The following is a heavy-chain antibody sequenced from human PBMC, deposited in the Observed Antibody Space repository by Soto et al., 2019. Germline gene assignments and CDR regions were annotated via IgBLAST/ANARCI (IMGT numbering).Heavy chain of an antibody. CDR1: GFTFSSYG. J-gene: IGHJ4*02. V-gene: IGHV3-30*18. CDR2: ISYDGSNK. D-gene: IGHD3-10*01. Sequence: GVSLRLSCAASGFTFSSYGMHWVRQAPGKGLEWVAVISYDGSNKYYADSVKGRFTISRDNPKNTLYLQMNSLRAEDTAVYYCAKDPYYYGSGSYYKVLYYFDYWGQGTLVTVSS. CDR3: AKDPYYYGSGSYYKVLYYFDY.